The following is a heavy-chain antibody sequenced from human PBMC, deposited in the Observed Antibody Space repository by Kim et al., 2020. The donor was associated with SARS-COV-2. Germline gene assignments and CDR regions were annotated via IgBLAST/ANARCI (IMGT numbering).Heavy chain of an antibody. J-gene: IGHJ4*02. V-gene: IGHV1-18*01. CDR2: ISAYNGNT. CDR1: GYTFTSYG. CDR3: ARDTSIAAPPYYFDY. D-gene: IGHD6-6*01. Sequence: ASVKVSCKASGYTFTSYGISWVRQAPGQGLEWMGWISAYNGNTNYAQKLQGRVTMTTDTSTSTAYMELRSLRSDDTAMYYCARDTSIAAPPYYFDYWGQGTLVTVSS.